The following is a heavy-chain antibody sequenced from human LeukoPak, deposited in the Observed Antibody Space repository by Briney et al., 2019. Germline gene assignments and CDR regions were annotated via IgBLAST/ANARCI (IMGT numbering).Heavy chain of an antibody. Sequence: GGSLRLSCATSGFTFSNAWMTWVRQAPGKGLEWVANIKQDGSEKYYVDSVKGRFTISRDNAKNSLYLQMNSLRAEDTAVYYCAREWELQIDYWGQGTLVTVSS. J-gene: IGHJ4*02. CDR1: GFTFSNAW. D-gene: IGHD1-26*01. CDR2: IKQDGSEK. V-gene: IGHV3-7*01. CDR3: AREWELQIDY.